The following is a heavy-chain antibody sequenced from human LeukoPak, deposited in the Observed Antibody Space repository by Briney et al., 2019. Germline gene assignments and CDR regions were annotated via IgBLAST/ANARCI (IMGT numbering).Heavy chain of an antibody. V-gene: IGHV6-1*01. J-gene: IGHJ4*02. CDR2: TYYRSKWFN. D-gene: IGHD3-16*02. CDR1: GESVSSNNAA. Sequence: SQTLSLTCAISGESVSSNNAAWTWIRQSPSRGLVWLGRTYYRSKWFNDYAVSVKSRITTNPDTSKNQFFLQLNSVTPEDTAVYYCAREYLGGYLIYWGQGSLVTVSS. CDR3: AREYLGGYLIY.